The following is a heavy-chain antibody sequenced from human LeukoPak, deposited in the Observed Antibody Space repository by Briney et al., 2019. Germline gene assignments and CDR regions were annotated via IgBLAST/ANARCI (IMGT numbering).Heavy chain of an antibody. CDR1: GFTFDNYA. CDR2: ISWNSGRI. V-gene: IGHV3-9*01. D-gene: IGHD4/OR15-4a*01. J-gene: IGHJ4*02. Sequence: PGGSLRLSCALSGFTFDNYAFHWVRQAPGKGLEWVSGISWNSGRIDYADSVKGRFTISRDNGKNSLDLQMNSLRADDTAVYYCARDTLGEGEDANYAVYYFDYWGQGTVVTVSS. CDR3: ARDTLGEGEDANYAVYYFDY.